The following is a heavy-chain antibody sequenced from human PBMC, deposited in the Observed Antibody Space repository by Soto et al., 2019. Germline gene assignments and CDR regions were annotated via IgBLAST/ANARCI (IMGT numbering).Heavy chain of an antibody. D-gene: IGHD3-22*01. CDR2: ISYDGSNK. J-gene: IGHJ6*02. CDR1: GFTFSSYA. V-gene: IGHV3-30-3*01. Sequence: GGSLRLSCAASGFTFSSYAMHWVRQAPGKGLEWVAVISYDGSNKYYADSVKGRFTISRDNSKKTLYLQMNSLRAEDTAVYYCARDDYYDSSGYYSRPYYYYGMDVWGQGTTVTVSS. CDR3: ARDDYYDSSGYYSRPYYYYGMDV.